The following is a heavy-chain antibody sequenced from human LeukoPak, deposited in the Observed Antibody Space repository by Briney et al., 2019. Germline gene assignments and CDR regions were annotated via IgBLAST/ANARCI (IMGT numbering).Heavy chain of an antibody. D-gene: IGHD3-16*01. CDR3: ARDSRVTNGDY. Sequence: ASVKVSCKASGYTFTGYYMHWVRQAPGQGLVWMGFINPNSGGTNYAQEFQGRVTVTRDTSIGTAYMELSGLTSDDTVIYYCARDSRVTNGDYWGQGTLVTVSS. CDR2: INPNSGGT. CDR1: GYTFTGYY. V-gene: IGHV1-2*02. J-gene: IGHJ4*02.